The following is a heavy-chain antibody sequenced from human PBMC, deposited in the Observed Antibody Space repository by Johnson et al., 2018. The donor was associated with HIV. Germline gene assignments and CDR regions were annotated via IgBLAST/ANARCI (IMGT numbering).Heavy chain of an antibody. D-gene: IGHD1-26*01. CDR3: ARGGGVVGNAFDI. CDR2: IYSGGNT. V-gene: IGHV3-66*03. J-gene: IGHJ3*02. CDR1: GFTVSSNY. Sequence: VQLVESGGGLIQPGGSLRLSCAASGFTVSSNYMSWVRQAPGKGLEWVSIIYSGGNTYYADSLKGRFSISRDNSKNTLYLQMGSLRAEDMAVYYCARGGGVVGNAFDIWGQGTMVTVSS.